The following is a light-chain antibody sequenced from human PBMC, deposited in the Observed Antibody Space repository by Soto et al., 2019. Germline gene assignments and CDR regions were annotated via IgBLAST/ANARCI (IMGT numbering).Light chain of an antibody. Sequence: QSALTQPASVSGSPGQSITISCTGTSSDVGGYNYVSWHQQHPGKAPKLMIYDVSNRPSGVSNRFSGSKSGNTASLTISGLQAEDEADYYCSSYTSSSTPSSRVFGGGTKVTVL. CDR3: SSYTSSSTPSSRV. V-gene: IGLV2-14*01. CDR2: DVS. J-gene: IGLJ2*01. CDR1: SSDVGGYNY.